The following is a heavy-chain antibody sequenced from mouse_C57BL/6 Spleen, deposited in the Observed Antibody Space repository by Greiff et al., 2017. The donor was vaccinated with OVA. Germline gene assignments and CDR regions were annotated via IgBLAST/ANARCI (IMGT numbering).Heavy chain of an antibody. J-gene: IGHJ4*01. V-gene: IGHV1-26*01. CDR1: GYTFTDYY. CDR2: INPNNGGT. Sequence: EVQLQQSGPELVKPGASVKISCKASGYTFTDYYMNWVKQSHGKSLEWIGDINPNNGGTSYNQKLKGKATLTVDKSSSTAYMELRSLTSEDSAVYYCARLRYDYGDYYAMDYWGQGTSVTVSS. CDR3: ARLRYDYGDYYAMDY. D-gene: IGHD2-4*01.